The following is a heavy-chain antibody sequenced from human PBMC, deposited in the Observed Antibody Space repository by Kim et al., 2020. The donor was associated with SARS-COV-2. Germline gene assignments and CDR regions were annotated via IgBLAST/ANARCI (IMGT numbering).Heavy chain of an antibody. CDR3: ARHGYYYDSSGYPRPHDAFDI. D-gene: IGHD3-22*01. J-gene: IGHJ3*02. CDR1: GYSFTSYW. CDR2: IDPSDSYT. V-gene: IGHV5-10-1*01. Sequence: GESLKISCKGSGYSFTSYWISWVRQMPGKGLEWMGRIDPSDSYTNYSPSFQGHVTISADKSISTAYLQWSSLKASDTAMYYCARHGYYYDSSGYPRPHDAFDIWGQGTMVTVSS.